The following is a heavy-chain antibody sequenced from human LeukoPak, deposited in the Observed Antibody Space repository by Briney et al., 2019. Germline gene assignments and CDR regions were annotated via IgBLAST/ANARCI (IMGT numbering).Heavy chain of an antibody. CDR2: MNPNSGNT. J-gene: IGHJ6*03. CDR1: GYTFTGYY. Sequence: RWASVKVSCKASGYTFTGYYMHWVRQATGQGLEWMGWMNPNSGNTGYAQKFQGRVTITRNTSISTAYMELSSLRSEDTAVYYCARGGGYSSSWYFARYYYYYMDVWGKGTTVTVSS. CDR3: ARGGGYSSSWYFARYYYYYMDV. D-gene: IGHD6-13*01. V-gene: IGHV1-8*03.